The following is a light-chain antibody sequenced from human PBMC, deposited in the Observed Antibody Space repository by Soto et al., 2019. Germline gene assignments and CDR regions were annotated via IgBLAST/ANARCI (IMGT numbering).Light chain of an antibody. CDR2: GPS. CDR1: QSVPSN. J-gene: IGKJ1*01. CDR3: QKYNKWPTWT. V-gene: IGKV3-15*01. Sequence: DILMTQSPETLSVCPGERATRSCRASQSVPSNLPWYQQKPGQGPRLSIYGPSTRATGIPARFSGSGSGTDFTLTISNLQSEAFAFYYWQKYNKWPTWTFGQGTKVDIK.